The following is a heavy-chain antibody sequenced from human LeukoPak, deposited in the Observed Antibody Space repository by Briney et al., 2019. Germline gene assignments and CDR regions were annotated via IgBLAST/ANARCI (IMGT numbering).Heavy chain of an antibody. D-gene: IGHD6-19*01. J-gene: IGHJ6*03. CDR1: GFTFSRYW. CDR3: ARGYSSGWPSRYYYYYMDV. Sequence: PGGSLRLSCAASGFTFSRYWMHWVRQAPGKGLVWVSRINSDGSSTSYADSVKGRFTISRDNARNTLYLQMNSLRAEDTAVYYCARGYSSGWPSRYYYYYMDVWGKGTTVTISS. CDR2: INSDGSST. V-gene: IGHV3-74*01.